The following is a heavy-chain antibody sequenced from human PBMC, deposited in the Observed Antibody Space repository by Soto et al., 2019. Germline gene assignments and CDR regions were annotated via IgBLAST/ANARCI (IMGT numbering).Heavy chain of an antibody. J-gene: IGHJ4*02. CDR1: GGTFSSYA. CDR2: IIPIFGTA. D-gene: IGHD5-12*01. CDR3: ARDGGYSGYDDFDY. V-gene: IGHV1-69*12. Sequence: QVQLVQSGAEVKKPGSSVKVSCKASGGTFSSYAISWVRQAPGQGLEWMGGIIPIFGTANYAQKFQGRVTMTADESTSTAYMELSSLRSEDTAVYYCARDGGYSGYDDFDYWGQGTLVTVSS.